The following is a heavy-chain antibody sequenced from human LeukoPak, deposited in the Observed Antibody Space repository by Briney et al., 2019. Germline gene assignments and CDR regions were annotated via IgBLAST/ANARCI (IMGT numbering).Heavy chain of an antibody. CDR2: FDPEDGET. J-gene: IGHJ4*02. Sequence: ASVKVSCKVSGYTLTELSMHWVRQAPGKGLEWMGGFDPEDGETIYAQKFQGRVTMTRDTSISTVYMELSRLRSDDTAVYYCAKDRAVATIGGIDYWGQGTLVTVSS. CDR3: AKDRAVATIGGIDY. D-gene: IGHD5-12*01. CDR1: GYTLTELS. V-gene: IGHV1-24*01.